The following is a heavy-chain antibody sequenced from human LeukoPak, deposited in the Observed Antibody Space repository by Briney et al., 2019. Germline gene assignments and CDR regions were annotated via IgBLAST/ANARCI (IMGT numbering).Heavy chain of an antibody. D-gene: IGHD3-22*01. J-gene: IGHJ1*01. CDR3: ASPNYYDSSGPEYFQH. CDR2: INYSGST. Sequence: SETLSLTCTVSVGSISSSSYDWGWIRQPPGKGLEWIGSINYSGSTYYNPSLKSRVSISADTSKNQFSLKLSSVTAADTAVYYCASPNYYDSSGPEYFQHWGQGTLVTVSS. V-gene: IGHV4-39*01. CDR1: VGSISSSSYD.